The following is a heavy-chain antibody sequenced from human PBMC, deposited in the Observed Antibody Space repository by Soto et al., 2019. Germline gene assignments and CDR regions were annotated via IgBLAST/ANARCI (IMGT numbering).Heavy chain of an antibody. CDR2: IYYSGST. V-gene: IGHV4-30-4*01. D-gene: IGHD3-3*01. Sequence: PSETLSLTCAVSGGSISSGDYYWSWIRQPPGKGLEWIGYIYYSGSTYYNPSLKSRVTISVDTSKNQFSLKLSSVTAADTAVYYCARDRHYDFWSGYLDYWGQGTQVTVSS. J-gene: IGHJ4*02. CDR1: GGSISSGDYY. CDR3: ARDRHYDFWSGYLDY.